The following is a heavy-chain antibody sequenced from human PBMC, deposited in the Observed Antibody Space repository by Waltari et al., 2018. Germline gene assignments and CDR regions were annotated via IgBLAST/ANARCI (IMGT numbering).Heavy chain of an antibody. J-gene: IGHJ4*02. CDR3: ARRPGDCTVGVCYNFDY. D-gene: IGHD2-8*02. CDR1: GFTFSSYS. Sequence: EVQLVESGGGLVQPGGSLRLSCAASGFTFSSYSINWVRQAPGKGLEWVSYISSSGSTIYYADSVKGRFTISRDNAKNSLYLQMNSLRAEDTAVYYCARRPGDCTVGVCYNFDYWGQGTLVTVSS. CDR2: ISSSGSTI. V-gene: IGHV3-48*04.